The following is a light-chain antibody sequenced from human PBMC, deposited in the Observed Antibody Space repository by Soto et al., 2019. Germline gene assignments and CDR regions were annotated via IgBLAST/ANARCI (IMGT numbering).Light chain of an antibody. CDR1: QSVSSY. CDR3: QQRSNWPLT. CDR2: DAS. J-gene: IGKJ4*01. Sequence: EIVLTQSPATLSLSPGERATLSCRASQSVSSYLAWYQQKPGQAPRLLIYDASNRATAIPARFSGSGSGTDFTPTISSLEPEDFAVYYCQQRSNWPLTFGGGTKVEIK. V-gene: IGKV3-11*01.